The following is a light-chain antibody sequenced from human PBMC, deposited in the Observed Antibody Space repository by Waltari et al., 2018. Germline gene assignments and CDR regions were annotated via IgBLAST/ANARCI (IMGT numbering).Light chain of an antibody. CDR3: QHYATSPEMYT. CDR1: QSVSSRH. Sequence: EIELTQSPGTLSLSPGERATLSCRACQSVSSRHLAWYQHGPGQAPRLLIIAASTRATGIPDRFSGSGSGTDFTLTISRLEPEDFAVYYCQHYATSPEMYTFGQGTKLEIK. J-gene: IGKJ2*01. CDR2: AAS. V-gene: IGKV3-20*01.